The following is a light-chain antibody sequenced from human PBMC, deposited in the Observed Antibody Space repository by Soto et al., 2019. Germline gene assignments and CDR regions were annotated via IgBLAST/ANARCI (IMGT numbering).Light chain of an antibody. CDR2: GAS. J-gene: IGKJ1*01. CDR3: QQYGSSPNT. Sequence: EIVLTQSPGPPSLSPGERATLSFRASQSVYSSYLAWYQQKPGQAPRLLIYGASSRAAGIPDRFSGSGSRTDFTLTISGLEPEDFAVYYCQQYGSSPNTFGQGTKVDIK. CDR1: QSVYSSY. V-gene: IGKV3-20*01.